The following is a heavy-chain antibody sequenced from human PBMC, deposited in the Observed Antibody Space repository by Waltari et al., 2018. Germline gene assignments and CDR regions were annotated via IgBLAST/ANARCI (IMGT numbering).Heavy chain of an antibody. CDR1: GGSFSGYY. J-gene: IGHJ4*02. D-gene: IGHD6-6*01. Sequence: QVQLQQWGAGLLKPSETLSLTCAVYGGSFSGYYWSWIRQPPGKGLEWIGEINHSGSTNYNPSLKSRVTISVDTSKNQFSLKLSSVTAADTAGYYCARLDSSSLVFDYWGQGTLVTVSS. CDR3: ARLDSSSLVFDY. CDR2: INHSGST. V-gene: IGHV4-34*01.